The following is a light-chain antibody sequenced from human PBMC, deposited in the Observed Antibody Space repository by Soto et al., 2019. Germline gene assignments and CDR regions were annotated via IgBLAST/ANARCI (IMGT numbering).Light chain of an antibody. V-gene: IGLV2-14*01. J-gene: IGLJ1*01. Sequence: LTQPASVSGSPGQSIAISCSGSSSDLGIYNYVSWYQQHPGKVPKLIIFEVTNRPSAVSNRFSGSKSGNTASPTISGLQAEDEADYYCSSYTTSSTRVFGTGTRSPS. CDR2: EVT. CDR3: SSYTTSSTRV. CDR1: SSDLGIYNY.